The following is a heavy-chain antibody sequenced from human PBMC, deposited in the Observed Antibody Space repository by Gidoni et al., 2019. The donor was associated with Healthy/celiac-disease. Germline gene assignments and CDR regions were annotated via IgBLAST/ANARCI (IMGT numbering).Heavy chain of an antibody. CDR3: AKDWTDSSGGLFDY. D-gene: IGHD3-22*01. CDR1: GFTFSSYA. J-gene: IGHJ4*02. V-gene: IGHV3-23*01. Sequence: EVQLLESGGGLVQPGGSLRLSCAASGFTFSSYAMSWVRQAPGKGLELVSASSGSGGSTYYADSVKGRFTISRDNSKNTLYLQMNSLRAEDTAVYYCAKDWTDSSGGLFDYWGQGTLVTVSS. CDR2: SSGSGGST.